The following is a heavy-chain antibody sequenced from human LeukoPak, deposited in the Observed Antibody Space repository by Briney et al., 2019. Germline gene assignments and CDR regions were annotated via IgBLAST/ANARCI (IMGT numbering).Heavy chain of an antibody. J-gene: IGHJ4*02. V-gene: IGHV4-34*01. Sequence: SETLSLTCAVYGGSFSGYYWSWIRQPPGKGLEWIGEINHSGSTNYNPSLKSRVTISVDTSKNQFSLKLSSVTAADTAVYYCARDRSFFDYWGQGTLVTVSS. CDR1: GGSFSGYY. CDR3: ARDRSFFDY. CDR2: INHSGST.